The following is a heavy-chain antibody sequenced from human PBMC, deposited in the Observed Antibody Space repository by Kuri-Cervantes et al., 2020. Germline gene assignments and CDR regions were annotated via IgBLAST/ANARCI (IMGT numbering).Heavy chain of an antibody. CDR2: IIPIFGTA. CDR3: ARTTPPRSGYVNSWYRLFDY. D-gene: IGHD6-13*01. CDR1: GYTFTSYG. V-gene: IGHV1-69*05. J-gene: IGHJ4*02. Sequence: SVKVSCKASGYTFTSYGISWVRQAPGQGLEWMGGIIPIFGTANYAQRFQGRVTITTDESTSTAYMELTSLRSEDTAMYYCARTTPPRSGYVNSWYRLFDYWGQGTLVTVSS.